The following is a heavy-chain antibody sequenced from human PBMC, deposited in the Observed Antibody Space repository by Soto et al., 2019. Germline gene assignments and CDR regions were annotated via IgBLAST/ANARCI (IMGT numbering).Heavy chain of an antibody. Sequence: QVQLQESGPGLVKPSETLSLTCTVSGGSISSYYWSWIRQPPGKGLEWIGYIYYSGSTNYNPSLKSRVTISVDTSKNQFSLKLSSVTAADTAVYYCARLTSGYTSAFDIWGQGTMVTVSS. V-gene: IGHV4-59*08. CDR2: IYYSGST. D-gene: IGHD5-12*01. J-gene: IGHJ3*02. CDR1: GGSISSYY. CDR3: ARLTSGYTSAFDI.